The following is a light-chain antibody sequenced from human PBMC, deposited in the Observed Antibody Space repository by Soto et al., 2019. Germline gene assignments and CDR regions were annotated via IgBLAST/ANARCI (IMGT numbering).Light chain of an antibody. CDR3: CSYAGSSTYV. J-gene: IGLJ1*01. V-gene: IGLV2-23*02. Sequence: QSVLTQPASVSGSPGQSITISCTXTSSDVGSYNLVSWYQQHPGKAPKLMIYEVSKRPSGVSNRFSGSKSGNTASLTISGLQAEDEADYYCCSYAGSSTYVFGTGTKVTVL. CDR1: SSDVGSYNL. CDR2: EVS.